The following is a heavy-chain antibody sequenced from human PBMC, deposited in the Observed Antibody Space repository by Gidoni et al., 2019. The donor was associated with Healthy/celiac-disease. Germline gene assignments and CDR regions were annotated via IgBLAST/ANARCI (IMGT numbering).Heavy chain of an antibody. J-gene: IGHJ4*02. Sequence: EVQLVESGGGLVKPGRSLRLSCTASGFTFGDYAMSWFRQAPGKGLEWVGFIRSKAYGGTTEYAASVKGRFTISRDDSKSIAYLQMNSLKTEDTAVYYCTRGPGWGRYYDILTGYYAYWGQGTLVTVSS. CDR2: IRSKAYGGTT. CDR3: TRGPGWGRYYDILTGYYAY. CDR1: GFTFGDYA. D-gene: IGHD3-9*01. V-gene: IGHV3-49*05.